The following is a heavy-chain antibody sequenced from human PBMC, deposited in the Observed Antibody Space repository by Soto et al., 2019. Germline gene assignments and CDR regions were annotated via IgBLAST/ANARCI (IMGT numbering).Heavy chain of an antibody. CDR3: ASGHGMGV. J-gene: IGHJ6*02. CDR2: IKEDGSEK. V-gene: IGHV3-7*01. Sequence: PGGSLRLSCATSGVSFSTYWMNWVRQAPGKGLEWVANIKEDGSEKCYVDSVKGRFTISRDNVKNSLYLEMNSLRAEDTAVYYCASGHGMGVWGQGTTVTVSS. CDR1: GVSFSTYW.